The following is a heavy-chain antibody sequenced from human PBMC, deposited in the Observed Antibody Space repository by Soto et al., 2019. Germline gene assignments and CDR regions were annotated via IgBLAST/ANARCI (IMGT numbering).Heavy chain of an antibody. CDR3: ARERSSGWLFFFDY. D-gene: IGHD6-19*01. V-gene: IGHV3-53*01. Sequence: PGGSLRLSCAASGFTVSSNYMSWVRQAPGKGLEWVSVIYSGGSTYYADSVKGRFTISRDNSKNTLYLQMNSLRAEDTAVYYCARERSSGWLFFFDYWGQGTLVTVSS. CDR1: GFTVSSNY. J-gene: IGHJ4*02. CDR2: IYSGGST.